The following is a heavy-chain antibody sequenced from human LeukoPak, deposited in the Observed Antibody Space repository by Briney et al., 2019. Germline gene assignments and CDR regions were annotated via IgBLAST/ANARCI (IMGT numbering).Heavy chain of an antibody. Sequence: PSETLSLTCTVSGGSISSSSYYWGWIRQPPGKGLERIGSIYYSGSTHYNPSLKSRVTISVDTSKNQFSLKLSSVTAADTAVYYCASSNSDSSGYYYTDAFDIWGQGTMVTVSS. D-gene: IGHD3-22*01. CDR3: ASSNSDSSGYYYTDAFDI. CDR2: IYYSGST. V-gene: IGHV4-39*07. J-gene: IGHJ3*02. CDR1: GGSISSSSYY.